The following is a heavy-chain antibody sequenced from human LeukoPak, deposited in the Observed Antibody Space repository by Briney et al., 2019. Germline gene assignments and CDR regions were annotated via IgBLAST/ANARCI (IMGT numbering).Heavy chain of an antibody. D-gene: IGHD3-9*01. Sequence: SVKVSCKASGGNFTNYAINWVRQAPGQGLEWMGRIIPILDVTNYAQKFQGRVTITADHSTSTAYMELSSLGSGDTAVYYCARGGGVDILTGFQYWGQGTLVTVSS. V-gene: IGHV1-69*04. CDR1: GGNFTNYA. J-gene: IGHJ4*02. CDR2: IIPILDVT. CDR3: ARGGGVDILTGFQY.